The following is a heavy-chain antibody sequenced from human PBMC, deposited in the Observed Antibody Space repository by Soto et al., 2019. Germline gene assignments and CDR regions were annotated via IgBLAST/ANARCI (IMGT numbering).Heavy chain of an antibody. V-gene: IGHV4-31*03. CDR3: ARYRCSSTSCYVGHDAFDL. CDR1: GGSISSGGYY. D-gene: IGHD2-2*01. CDR2: IYYSGST. J-gene: IGHJ3*01. Sequence: QVQLQESGPGLVKPSQTLSLTCTVSGGSISSGGYYWSWIRQHPGKGLEWIGYIYYSGSTYYNPSLKSRVTISVDTSKNQFPLKLSSVTAADTAVYYCARYRCSSTSCYVGHDAFDLWGQGTMVTVSS.